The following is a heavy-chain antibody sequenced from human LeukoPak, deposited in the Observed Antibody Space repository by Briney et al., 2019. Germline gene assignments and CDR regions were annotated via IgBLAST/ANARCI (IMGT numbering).Heavy chain of an antibody. D-gene: IGHD3-3*01. CDR3: ARGPRYYDFWSGYYRFDP. V-gene: IGHV4-34*01. CDR1: GGSFSGYY. Sequence: SETLSLTCAVYGGSFSGYYWSWIRQPPGKGLEWIGEINHSGSTNYNPSLMSRVTISVDTSKNQFSLKLSSVTAADTAVYYCARGPRYYDFWSGYYRFDPWGQGTLVTVSS. J-gene: IGHJ5*02. CDR2: INHSGST.